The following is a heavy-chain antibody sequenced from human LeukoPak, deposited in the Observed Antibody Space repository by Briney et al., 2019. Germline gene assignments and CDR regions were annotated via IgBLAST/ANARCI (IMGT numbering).Heavy chain of an antibody. CDR3: AKAPVTTCRGAYCYPFDY. V-gene: IGHV3-23*01. Sequence: GGSLRLSCAASGFTFSSYAMSWVRQARGRGLEWVSAISGSGGSTYYADSVKGRFTISRDSSKNTLFLQMNRLRPEDAAVYYCAKAPVTTCRGAYCYPFDYWGQGTLVTVSS. CDR1: GFTFSSYA. J-gene: IGHJ4*02. CDR2: ISGSGGST. D-gene: IGHD2-21*01.